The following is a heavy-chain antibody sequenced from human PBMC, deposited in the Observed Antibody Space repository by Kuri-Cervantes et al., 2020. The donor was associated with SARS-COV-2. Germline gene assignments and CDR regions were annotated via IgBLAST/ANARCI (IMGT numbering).Heavy chain of an antibody. CDR1: GVNLTNYA. D-gene: IGHD3-10*01. CDR3: ATGAANSYMDV. Sequence: GESLKISCGASGVNLTNYAIHWVRQAPGKGLEWVSVIWYDGKNEYYAGSVKGRFNISRDTSKNTVSLHMNSLRAEDTAMYYCATGAANSYMDVWGRGTTVTVSS. V-gene: IGHV3-33*08. J-gene: IGHJ6*03. CDR2: IWYDGKNE.